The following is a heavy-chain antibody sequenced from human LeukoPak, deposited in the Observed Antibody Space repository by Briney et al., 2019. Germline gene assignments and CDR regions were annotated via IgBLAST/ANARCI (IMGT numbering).Heavy chain of an antibody. D-gene: IGHD4-17*01. CDR2: IYSDGSTT. CDR1: GFTFSSYW. V-gene: IGHV3-74*01. Sequence: PGGSLRLSCAASGFTFSSYWMHWVRQAPGKGLVWVSRIYSDGSTTSYADSVKGRFTISRDNAKNTLYLQMNSLRAEDTAIYYCARESGFYGDYGAFDIWGQGTTVTVSS. CDR3: ARESGFYGDYGAFDI. J-gene: IGHJ3*02.